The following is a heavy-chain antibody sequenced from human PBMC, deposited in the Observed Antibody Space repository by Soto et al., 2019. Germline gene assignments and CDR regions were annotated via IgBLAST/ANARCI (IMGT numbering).Heavy chain of an antibody. Sequence: QVQLVQSGAEVKKPGSSVKVSCKASGGTFSSYTISWVRQAPGQGLEWMGRIIPILGIANYAQKFQGRVTITADKSTSTAYMELSSLRSEDTAVYYCASIAAAAGKNNWFDPWGQGTLVTVSS. CDR2: IIPILGIA. CDR3: ASIAAAAGKNNWFDP. V-gene: IGHV1-69*02. CDR1: GGTFSSYT. J-gene: IGHJ5*02. D-gene: IGHD6-13*01.